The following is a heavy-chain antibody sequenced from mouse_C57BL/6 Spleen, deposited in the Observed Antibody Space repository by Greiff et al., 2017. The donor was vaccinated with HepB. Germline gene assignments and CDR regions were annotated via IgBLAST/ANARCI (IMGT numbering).Heavy chain of an antibody. CDR2: IWSGGST. J-gene: IGHJ3*01. CDR1: GFSLTSYG. Sequence: VKLMESGPGLVQPSQSLSITCTVSGFSLTSYGVHWVRQSPGKGLEWLGVIWSGGSTDYNAAFISRLSISKDNSKSQVFFKMNSLQADDTAIYYCARNWENYDYLFAYWGQGTLVTVSA. CDR3: ARNWENYDYLFAY. V-gene: IGHV2-2*01. D-gene: IGHD2-4*01.